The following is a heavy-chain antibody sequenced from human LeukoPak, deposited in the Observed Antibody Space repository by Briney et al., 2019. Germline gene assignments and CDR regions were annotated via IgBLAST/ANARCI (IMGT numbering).Heavy chain of an antibody. CDR3: ARGEELSGMDV. CDR1: GFTFSSYA. CDR2: ISYDGSNK. V-gene: IGHV3-30-3*01. D-gene: IGHD3-16*02. J-gene: IGHJ6*02. Sequence: GGSLRLSCAAPGFTFSSYAMHWVRQAPGKGLEWVAVISYDGSNKYYADSVKGRFTISRDNSKNTLYLQMNSLRAEDTAVYYCARGEELSGMDVWGQGTTVTVSS.